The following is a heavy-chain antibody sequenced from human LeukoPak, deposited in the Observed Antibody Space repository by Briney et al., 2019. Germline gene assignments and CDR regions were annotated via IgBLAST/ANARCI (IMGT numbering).Heavy chain of an antibody. CDR3: ARADPYYDSSGYISY. CDR1: GYTFTSYG. V-gene: IGHV1-18*01. Sequence: ASVKVSSKASGYTFTSYGISWVRQAPGQGLEWMGWISAYNGNTNYAQKLQGRVTMTTDTFTSTAYMELRSLRSDDTAVYYCARADPYYDSSGYISYWGQGTLVTVSS. D-gene: IGHD3-22*01. CDR2: ISAYNGNT. J-gene: IGHJ4*02.